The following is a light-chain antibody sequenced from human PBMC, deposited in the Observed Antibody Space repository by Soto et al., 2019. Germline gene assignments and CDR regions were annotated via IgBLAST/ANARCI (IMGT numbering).Light chain of an antibody. CDR3: QQYSSYSSIT. Sequence: DIRITRSPATGWSSCLDIVTIACRASQSISNWLAWYQQKPGKAPKLLIYDASSLESGVPSRFSGSGSETEFTLTINSLQPDDFATYYCQQYSSYSSITFGQGTRLEI. V-gene: IGKV1-5*01. CDR1: QSISNW. CDR2: DAS. J-gene: IGKJ5*01.